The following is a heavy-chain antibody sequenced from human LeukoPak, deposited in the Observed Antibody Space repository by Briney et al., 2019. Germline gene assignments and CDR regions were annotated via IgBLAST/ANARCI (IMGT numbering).Heavy chain of an antibody. D-gene: IGHD6-6*01. CDR1: GGSISSYY. CDR3: ARADYSSSSDY. V-gene: IGHV4-39*07. Sequence: SETLSLTCTVSGGSISSYYWSWIRQPPGKGLEWIGSIYYSGSTYYNPSLKSRVTISVDTSKNQFSLKLSSVTAADTAVYYCARADYSSSSDYWGQGTLVTVSS. J-gene: IGHJ4*02. CDR2: IYYSGST.